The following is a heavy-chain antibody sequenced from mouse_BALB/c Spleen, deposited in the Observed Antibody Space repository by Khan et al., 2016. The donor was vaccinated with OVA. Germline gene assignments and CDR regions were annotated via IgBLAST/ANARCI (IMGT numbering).Heavy chain of an antibody. CDR2: IDPENGNT. V-gene: IGHV14-1*02. CDR3: ARDGYSPWFAY. Sequence: EVQLQQSGAELVRPGAFVKLSCKASGFNIKDYYMHWVKQRPEQGLVWLGRIDPENGNTIYDPKFQGKASITSDPSSTTAYLQLSSLTSEDTAVYYCARDGYSPWFAYWGQGTLVTVSA. CDR1: GFNIKDYY. D-gene: IGHD2-3*01. J-gene: IGHJ3*01.